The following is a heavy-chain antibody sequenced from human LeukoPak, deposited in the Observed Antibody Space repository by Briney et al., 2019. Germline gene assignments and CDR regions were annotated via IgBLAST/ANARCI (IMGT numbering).Heavy chain of an antibody. V-gene: IGHV3-7*05. J-gene: IGHJ4*02. CDR2: IKQDGSEK. Sequence: PGGSLRLSCAASGFTFSNYWMNWVRQAPGKGLEWVANIKQDGSEKYYVDSVKGRFTISRDNAKNSLYLQMNSLRAEDTAVYYCARGVVFWSGIFDYWGQGTLVTVSS. D-gene: IGHD3-3*01. CDR1: GFTFSNYW. CDR3: ARGVVFWSGIFDY.